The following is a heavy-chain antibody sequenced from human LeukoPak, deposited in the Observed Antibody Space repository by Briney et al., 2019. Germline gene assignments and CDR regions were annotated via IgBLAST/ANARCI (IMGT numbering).Heavy chain of an antibody. V-gene: IGHV3-7*01. CDR1: GFTFSSYW. D-gene: IGHD6-19*01. Sequence: PGGSLRLSCAASGFTFSSYWMSWVRQAPGKGLEWVAHIKQDGSEKYYVDSVKGRFTISRDNAKNSLYLQMNSLRAEDTAVYYCARDRAPQWLVRTYYFDYWGQGTLVTVSS. CDR3: ARDRAPQWLVRTYYFDY. J-gene: IGHJ4*02. CDR2: IKQDGSEK.